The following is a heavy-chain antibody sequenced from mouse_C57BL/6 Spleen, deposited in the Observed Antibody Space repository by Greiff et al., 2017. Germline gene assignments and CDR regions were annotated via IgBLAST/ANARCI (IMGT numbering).Heavy chain of an antibody. V-gene: IGHV1-81*01. J-gene: IGHJ2*01. CDR3: ARRETGHFDY. CDR2: IYPRSGNT. D-gene: IGHD4-1*01. CDR1: GYTFTSYG. Sequence: VQLQQSGAELARPGASVKLSCKASGYTFTSYGISWVKQRTGQGLEWIGEIYPRSGNTYYTEKFKGKATLTADKSSSTAYMELRSLTSEDSAVYFCARRETGHFDYWGQGTTLTVSS.